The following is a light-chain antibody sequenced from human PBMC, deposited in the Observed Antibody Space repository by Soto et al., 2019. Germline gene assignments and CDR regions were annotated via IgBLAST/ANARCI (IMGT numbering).Light chain of an antibody. V-gene: IGKV3-20*01. J-gene: IGKJ1*01. Sequence: EIVLTQSPGTLSLSAGDRATLSCRATESVVSSYLAWYQLKPGQAPRLLIYEASSRATGIPDRFSGSGSGTDFTLTISRLEPEDFAVYYCQQYGSIPWTFGQGTKVDI. CDR1: ESVVSSY. CDR3: QQYGSIPWT. CDR2: EAS.